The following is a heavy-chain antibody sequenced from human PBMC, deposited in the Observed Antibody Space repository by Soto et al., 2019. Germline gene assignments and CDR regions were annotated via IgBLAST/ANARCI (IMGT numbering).Heavy chain of an antibody. J-gene: IGHJ6*02. V-gene: IGHV1-8*01. Sequence: QVQLVQSGAEVKKSGASVKVSCKASGYSFTSYDINWVRQATGQGLEWMGWMNPISGNTGYAQKFQDRVTMTRDTSVSTAYLELRSLRSEDTAVYYCARPPYYYDSSGYVFGMDVWGQGTTVTVSS. CDR2: MNPISGNT. CDR3: ARPPYYYDSSGYVFGMDV. CDR1: GYSFTSYD. D-gene: IGHD3-22*01.